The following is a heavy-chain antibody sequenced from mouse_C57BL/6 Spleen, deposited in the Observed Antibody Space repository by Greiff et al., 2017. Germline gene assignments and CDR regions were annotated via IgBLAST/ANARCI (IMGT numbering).Heavy chain of an antibody. J-gene: IGHJ4*01. Sequence: VQLQQSGAELAKPGASVKLSCKASGYTFTSYWMHWVKQRPGQGLEWIGYINPSSGYTKYNQKFKDKATLTADKSSSTAYMQLSSLTYEDSAVYYCARDTTVPSYAMDYWGQGTSVTVSS. CDR1: GYTFTSYW. CDR2: INPSSGYT. D-gene: IGHD1-1*01. V-gene: IGHV1-7*01. CDR3: ARDTTVPSYAMDY.